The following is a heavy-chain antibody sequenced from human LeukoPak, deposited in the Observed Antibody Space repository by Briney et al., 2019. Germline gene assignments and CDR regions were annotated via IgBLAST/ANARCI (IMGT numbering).Heavy chain of an antibody. V-gene: IGHV3-23*01. CDR1: GFTFRSHD. CDR2: ISGSGGRT. Sequence: GGSLSLSCAASGFTFRSHDMSWVRQAPGKGLEWVSGISGSGGRTYYVDSVKGRFTISSDNSQHTLYLQINSLRAEDTAVYYCAKGGSGWGVIGYWGQGTLVSVS. CDR3: AKGGSGWGVIGY. D-gene: IGHD6-19*01. J-gene: IGHJ4*02.